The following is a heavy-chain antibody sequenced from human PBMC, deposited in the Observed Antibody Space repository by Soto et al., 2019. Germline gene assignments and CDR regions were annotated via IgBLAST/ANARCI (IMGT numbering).Heavy chain of an antibody. D-gene: IGHD3-3*01. Sequence: QVQLVQSGAEVKKPGSSVKVSCKASGGTFSSYAISWVRQAPGQGLEWMGGIIPIFGTANYAQKFQGRVTITADESTSTAYMELSSLRSEDTAVYYCARGALSPLQLEYWYFDLWGRGTLVTVSS. V-gene: IGHV1-69*12. CDR3: ARGALSPLQLEYWYFDL. CDR2: IIPIFGTA. CDR1: GGTFSSYA. J-gene: IGHJ2*01.